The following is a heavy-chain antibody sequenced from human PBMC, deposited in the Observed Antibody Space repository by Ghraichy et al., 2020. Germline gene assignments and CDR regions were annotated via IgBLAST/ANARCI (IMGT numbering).Heavy chain of an antibody. D-gene: IGHD2-21*01. CDR3: ARGSRVIRFYYYDGMDV. Sequence: GSLRLSCVGSGFTFSGYSMNWVRQSPGKGLEWVSYITSSGRNKFYADSVTGRFTISRDNAQNSLFLQMNSLRDEDTAIYYCARGSRVIRFYYYDGMDVWGQGTTVTVSS. J-gene: IGHJ6*02. V-gene: IGHV3-48*02. CDR2: ITSSGRNK. CDR1: GFTFSGYS.